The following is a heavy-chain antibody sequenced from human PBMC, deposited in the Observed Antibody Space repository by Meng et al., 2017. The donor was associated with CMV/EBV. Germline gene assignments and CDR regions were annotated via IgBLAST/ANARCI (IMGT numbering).Heavy chain of an antibody. CDR1: GFTFSSYS. CDR2: ISSSSSYI. CDR3: ARRYLRDIVVVTHYYYGMDV. Sequence: GESLKISCAASGFTFSSYSMNWVRQAPGKGLEWVSSISSSSSYIYYADSVKGRFTISRDNAKNSLYLKMNSLRAKYTAVYYCARRYLRDIVVVTHYYYGMDVWGQGTTVTVSS. D-gene: IGHD2-2*01. V-gene: IGHV3-21*01. J-gene: IGHJ6*02.